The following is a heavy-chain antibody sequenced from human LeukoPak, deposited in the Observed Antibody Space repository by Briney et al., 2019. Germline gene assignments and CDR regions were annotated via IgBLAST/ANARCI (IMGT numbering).Heavy chain of an antibody. J-gene: IGHJ4*02. Sequence: PSQTLSLTCAVSGGSISSGGYSWSWIRQPPGKGLEWIGYIYHSGSTNYNPSLKSRVTISVDKSKNQFSLKLSSVTAADTAVYYCARDVRYSSGWFFDYWGQGTLVTVSS. CDR1: GGSISSGGYS. V-gene: IGHV4-30-2*01. CDR3: ARDVRYSSGWFFDY. CDR2: IYHSGST. D-gene: IGHD6-19*01.